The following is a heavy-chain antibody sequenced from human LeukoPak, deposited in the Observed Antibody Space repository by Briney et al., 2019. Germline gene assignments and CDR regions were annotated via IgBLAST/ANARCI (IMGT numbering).Heavy chain of an antibody. CDR3: ARPAAAGTYYYYYGMDV. V-gene: IGHV1-69*04. J-gene: IGHJ6*02. CDR2: IIPILGIA. Sequence: SVKVSCKASGGTFSSYAISWVRQAPGQGLEWMGRIIPILGIANYAQKFQGRVTITADKSTSTAYMELSSLRSEDTAVYYCARPAAAGTYYYYYGMDVWGQGTTVTVSS. CDR1: GGTFSSYA. D-gene: IGHD6-13*01.